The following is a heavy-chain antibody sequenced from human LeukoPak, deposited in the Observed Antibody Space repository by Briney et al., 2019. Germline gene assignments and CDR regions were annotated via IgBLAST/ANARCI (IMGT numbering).Heavy chain of an antibody. D-gene: IGHD3-10*01. CDR2: ISGSGGST. Sequence: PGGSLRLSCAASGFTFSSYGMSWVRQAPGKGLEGVSAISGSGGSTYYADSVKGRFTISRDNSENTLYLQMNSLRAGDTAVYYCAKPYGSGSYYRKPRPYYFDYWGQGTLVTVSS. CDR3: AKPYGSGSYYRKPRPYYFDY. V-gene: IGHV3-23*01. J-gene: IGHJ4*02. CDR1: GFTFSSYG.